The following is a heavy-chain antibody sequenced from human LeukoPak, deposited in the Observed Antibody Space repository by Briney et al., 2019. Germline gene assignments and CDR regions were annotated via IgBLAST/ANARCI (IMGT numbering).Heavy chain of an antibody. CDR2: INPNSGGT. J-gene: IGHJ4*02. CDR3: ARDLNYYDSSGYYPH. CDR1: VYTFTGYY. V-gene: IGHV1-2*02. Sequence: ASVKVSFKSSVYTFTGYYMHWVRQAPGQGREWMGWINPNSGGTNYAQKFQGRVTMTRDTSISTAYMELSRLRSDDTAVYYCARDLNYYDSSGYYPHWGQGTLVTVSS. D-gene: IGHD3-22*01.